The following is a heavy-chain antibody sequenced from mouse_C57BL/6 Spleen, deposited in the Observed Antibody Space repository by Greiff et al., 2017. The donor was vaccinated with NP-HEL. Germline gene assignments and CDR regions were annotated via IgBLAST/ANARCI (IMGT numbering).Heavy chain of an antibody. CDR1: GYTFTSYW. D-gene: IGHD2-3*01. Sequence: VQLQQPGAELVKPGASVKLSCKASGYTFTSYWMQWVKQRPGQGLEWIGEIDPSDSYTNYNQKFKGKATLTVDTSSSTAYMQLSSLTSEDSAVYYCARGWLRAMDYWGQGTSVTVSS. CDR2: IDPSDSYT. CDR3: ARGWLRAMDY. J-gene: IGHJ4*01. V-gene: IGHV1-50*01.